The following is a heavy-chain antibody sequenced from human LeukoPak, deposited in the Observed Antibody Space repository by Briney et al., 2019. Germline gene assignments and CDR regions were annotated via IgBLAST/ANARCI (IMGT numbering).Heavy chain of an antibody. CDR2: VYYSGST. Sequence: SSETLSLTCTVSGGSTSPYYWSWIRQPPGKGLEWIGYVYYSGSTNYNPSLESRVSISVDTSRNQFSLNLSSVTAADTAVYYCARHCDILTGYSAYAFDIWGQGTMVTVSS. CDR1: GGSTSPYY. CDR3: ARHCDILTGYSAYAFDI. D-gene: IGHD3-9*01. V-gene: IGHV4-59*08. J-gene: IGHJ3*02.